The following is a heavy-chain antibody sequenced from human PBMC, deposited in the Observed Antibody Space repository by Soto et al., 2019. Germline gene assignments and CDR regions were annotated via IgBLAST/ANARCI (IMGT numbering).Heavy chain of an antibody. V-gene: IGHV3-23*01. CDR3: AKEDDYGDYEHDAFDF. D-gene: IGHD4-17*01. CDR1: GFIFSGYA. Sequence: PGGSLRLSCEASGFIFSGYAMSWVRQSPGKGLEWVSTISGNGGTTYYADSVKGRFTISRDNSKNTLSVQMNSLRAEDTAVYYCAKEDDYGDYEHDAFDFWGQGTMVTVSS. CDR2: ISGNGGTT. J-gene: IGHJ3*01.